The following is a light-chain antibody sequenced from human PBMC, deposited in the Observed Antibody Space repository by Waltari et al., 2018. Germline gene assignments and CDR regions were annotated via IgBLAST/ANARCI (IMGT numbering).Light chain of an antibody. J-gene: IGLJ3*02. CDR2: DVN. CDR1: SSAVGVYNY. V-gene: IGLV2-14*03. CDR3: CSFTSSSTWV. Sequence: QSALTQPASVSGSPGQSITISCTGTSSAVGVYNYVSWYQQHPGKAPQPMIYDVNSRPSGVSNRFSGSKSGNTASLTISGLQAEDEADYYCCSFTSSSTWVFGGGTKVTVL.